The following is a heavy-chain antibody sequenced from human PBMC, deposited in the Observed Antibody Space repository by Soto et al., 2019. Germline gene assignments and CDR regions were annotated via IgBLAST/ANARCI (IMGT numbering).Heavy chain of an antibody. CDR2: IIPILGIA. V-gene: IGHV1-69*02. D-gene: IGHD4-17*01. CDR3: ATGTTVTTVPCDYYYLDV. Sequence: QVQLVQSGAEVQKPGSSVKVSCKASGGTFSSYTISWVRQAPGQGLEWMGRIIPILGIANYAQKFQGRVTITADKTASTAYMELSSLRSEDTAVEYCATGTTVTTVPCDYYYLDVWGKGTTVTVSS. J-gene: IGHJ6*03. CDR1: GGTFSSYT.